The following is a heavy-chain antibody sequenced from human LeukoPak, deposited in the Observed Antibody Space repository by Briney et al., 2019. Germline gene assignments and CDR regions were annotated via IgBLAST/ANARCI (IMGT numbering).Heavy chain of an antibody. D-gene: IGHD2/OR15-2a*01. CDR1: GFLLTDYG. Sequence: GPSLRLSCAASGFLLTDYGMHWVRQAPGKGLEWVANIKQDGSEKYYVDSVKGRFTISRDNAKNSLYLQMNSLRAEDTAVYYCACTPTSYYYYYGMDVWGKGTTVTVSS. CDR2: IKQDGSEK. J-gene: IGHJ6*04. CDR3: ACTPTSYYYYYGMDV. V-gene: IGHV3-7*03.